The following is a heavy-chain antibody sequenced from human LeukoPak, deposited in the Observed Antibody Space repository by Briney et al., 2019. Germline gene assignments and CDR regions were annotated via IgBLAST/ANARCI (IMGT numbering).Heavy chain of an antibody. J-gene: IGHJ3*02. Sequence: SETLSLTCTVSGGSISSYYWSWIRQPPGKGLERIGYIYYSGSTNYNPSLKSRVTISVDTSKNQFSLKLSSVTAADTAVYYCARDGITMIGAAFDIWGQGTMVTVSS. CDR2: IYYSGST. D-gene: IGHD3-22*01. CDR3: ARDGITMIGAAFDI. V-gene: IGHV4-59*12. CDR1: GGSISSYY.